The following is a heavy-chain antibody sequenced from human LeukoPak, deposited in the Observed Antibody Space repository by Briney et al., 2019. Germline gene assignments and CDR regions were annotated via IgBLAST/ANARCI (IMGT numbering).Heavy chain of an antibody. CDR1: GDSINSLDL. D-gene: IGHD3-22*01. V-gene: IGHV4-4*02. Sequence: SETLSLTRTVSGDSINSLDLWSWVRQPPGKGLEWIGEMYLSGTTHSNPSVKSRVTISIDKSKNQFFLNLSSVTAADTAVYYCAGLVGRYSSGLYYYYFDYWGQGALVTVSS. J-gene: IGHJ4*02. CDR3: AGLVGRYSSGLYYYYFDY. CDR2: MYLSGTT.